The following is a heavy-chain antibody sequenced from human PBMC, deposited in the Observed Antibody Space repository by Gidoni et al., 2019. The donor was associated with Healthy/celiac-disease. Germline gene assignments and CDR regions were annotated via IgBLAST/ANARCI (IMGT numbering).Heavy chain of an antibody. CDR3: AKEVTGCFDY. J-gene: IGHJ4*02. Sequence: QVHLVESGGGVVQPGRSLRLSCSASGFTFSSYGMHWVRQAPGKGLAWVAVISYDGSNKYYADSVKGRFTISRDNSKNTLYLQMNSLRAEDTAVYYCAKEVTGCFDYWGQGTLVTVSS. D-gene: IGHD2-8*01. V-gene: IGHV3-30*18. CDR2: ISYDGSNK. CDR1: GFTFSSYG.